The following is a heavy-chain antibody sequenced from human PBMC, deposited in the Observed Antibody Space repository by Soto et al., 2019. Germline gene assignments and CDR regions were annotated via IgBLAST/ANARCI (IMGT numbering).Heavy chain of an antibody. V-gene: IGHV4-4*07. J-gene: IGHJ4*02. CDR3: AREGSYSAYNFAHGIQLWSFDF. CDR1: GGSFSGYY. D-gene: IGHD5-12*01. CDR2: IFSSGST. Sequence: SETLSLTCAVYGGSFSGYYGSWVRQPAGKGLEWIGRIFSSGSTSFNPSLESRVAMSVDTSKNHFSLNLSSVTAADMAVYYCAREGSYSAYNFAHGIQLWSFDFWGQGALVTVS.